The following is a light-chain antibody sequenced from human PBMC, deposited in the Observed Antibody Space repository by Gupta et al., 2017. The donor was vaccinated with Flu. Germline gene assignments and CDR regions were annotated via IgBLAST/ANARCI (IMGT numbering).Light chain of an antibody. CDR1: QSVIDN. CDR3: QQRGVWPPIT. CDR2: DAS. J-gene: IGKJ5*01. V-gene: IGKV3-11*01. Sequence: RVTLSCRASQSVIDNIAWYQQKPGQSPTLLIYDASTRATGIPARFSGSGSGTDFTLTTNALEPEDFAVYYCQQRGVWPPITFGQGTRLDIK.